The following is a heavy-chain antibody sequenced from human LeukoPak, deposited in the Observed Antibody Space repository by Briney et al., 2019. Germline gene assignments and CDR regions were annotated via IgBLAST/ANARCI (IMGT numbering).Heavy chain of an antibody. CDR1: GFTFSSYS. Sequence: PGGSLRLSCAASGFTFSSYSMNWVRQAPGKGLEWVSSISSSSSYIYYADSVKGRFTISRDNANNSLYLQMNSLRAEDTAVYYCARTYIVATIRAFDIWGQGTMVTVSS. CDR2: ISSSSSYI. CDR3: ARTYIVATIRAFDI. J-gene: IGHJ3*02. V-gene: IGHV3-21*01. D-gene: IGHD5-12*01.